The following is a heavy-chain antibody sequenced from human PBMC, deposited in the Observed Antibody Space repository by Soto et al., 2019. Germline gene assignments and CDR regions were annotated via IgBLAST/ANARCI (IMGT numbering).Heavy chain of an antibody. D-gene: IGHD1-1*01. J-gene: IGHJ4*02. CDR2: ISSDGSST. CDR3: ATAGTGTFTY. Sequence: EVQLVESGGGLVQPGGSLRLSFAASGFTFSGSWMHWVRQAPGKGLVWVSRISSDGSSTTYADPVKGRVTIPRDNAKNMLYLQMNSLRAEVTAVYYFATAGTGTFTYWGQGTLASVSS. CDR1: GFTFSGSW. V-gene: IGHV3-74*03.